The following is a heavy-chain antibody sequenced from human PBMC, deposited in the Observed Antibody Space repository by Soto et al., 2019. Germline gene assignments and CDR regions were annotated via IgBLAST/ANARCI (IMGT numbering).Heavy chain of an antibody. CDR3: AIAVAGTRSSQPFDY. V-gene: IGHV3-21*01. CDR1: GFTFSSYS. CDR2: ISSSSSYI. D-gene: IGHD6-19*01. Sequence: EVQLVESGGGLVKPGGSLRLSCAASGFTFSSYSMNWVRQAPGKGLEWVSSISSSSSYIYYADSVKGRFTISRDNAKNSLYLQMNSLRAEDTAVYYCAIAVAGTRSSQPFDYWGQGTLVTVSS. J-gene: IGHJ4*02.